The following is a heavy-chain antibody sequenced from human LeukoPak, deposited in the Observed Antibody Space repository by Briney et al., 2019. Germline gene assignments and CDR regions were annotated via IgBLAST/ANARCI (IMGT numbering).Heavy chain of an antibody. D-gene: IGHD3-10*01. J-gene: IGHJ4*02. CDR1: GGSFSGYY. CDR2: INHSGST. CDR3: ARAYYYGSGSYYWPSGPFDY. Sequence: SETLSLTCAVYGGSFSGYYWSWIRQPPGKGLEWIGEINHSGSTNYNPSLKSRVTISVDTSKNQFSLKLSSVTAADTAVYYCARAYYYGSGSYYWPSGPFDYWGQGTLVTVSS. V-gene: IGHV4-34*01.